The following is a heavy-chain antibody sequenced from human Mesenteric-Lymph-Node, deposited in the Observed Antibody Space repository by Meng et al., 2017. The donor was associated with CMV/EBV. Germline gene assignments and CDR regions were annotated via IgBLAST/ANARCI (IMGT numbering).Heavy chain of an antibody. CDR2: IIPMVGRA. Sequence: SVKVSCKASGGTFNNYIMNWVRQAPGQGLEWMGRIIPMVGRATYAQKFQGRVTITAHKSSTTSYLELNTLRSDDTAVYYCARAGDITTFGANGLDVWGQGTTVTVSS. CDR1: GGTFNNYI. J-gene: IGHJ6*02. V-gene: IGHV1-69*02. CDR3: ARAGDITTFGANGLDV. D-gene: IGHD3-3*01.